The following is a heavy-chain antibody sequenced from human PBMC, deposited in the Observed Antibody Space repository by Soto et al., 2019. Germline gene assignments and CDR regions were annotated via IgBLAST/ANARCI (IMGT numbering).Heavy chain of an antibody. V-gene: IGHV3-73*02. CDR1: GFTFSGSA. D-gene: IGHD3-10*01. J-gene: IGHJ6*02. CDR2: SKDKASNYAT. Sequence: EVQLVESGGGLVQPGGSLRLSCAASGFTFSGSAVHWVRQASGKGLEWVGRSKDKASNYATAYSASVQGRFTISRDDSKNPAFLQMNSLKIEDTAVYYCAGGVWFGANYGVDVWGQGTTVTVSS. CDR3: AGGVWFGANYGVDV.